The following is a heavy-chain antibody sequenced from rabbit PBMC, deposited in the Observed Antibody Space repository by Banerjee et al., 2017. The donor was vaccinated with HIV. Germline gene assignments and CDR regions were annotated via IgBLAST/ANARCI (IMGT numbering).Heavy chain of an antibody. V-gene: IGHV1S45*01. CDR2: INTSSGTT. CDR3: AGRGGAYDGWNFGL. J-gene: IGHJ6*01. Sequence: QEQLEESGGDLVKPEGSLTLTCTASGFSFTNKYVMCWVRQAPGKGLEWIACINTSSGTTYYASWAKGRFTISKTSSTTVTLQMTSLTAADTATYFCAGRGGAYDGWNFGLWGPGTLVTVS. D-gene: IGHD6-1*01. CDR1: GFSFTNKYV.